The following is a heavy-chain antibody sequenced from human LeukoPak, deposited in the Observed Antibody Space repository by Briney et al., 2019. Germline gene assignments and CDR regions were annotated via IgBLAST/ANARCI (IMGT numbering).Heavy chain of an antibody. CDR2: IRYDGSNK. CDR1: GFTFSGYG. Sequence: GGSLRLSCAASGFTFSGYGMHWVRQAPGKGLEWVAFIRYDGSNKYYADSVKGRFTISRDNSKNTLYLQMNSLRAEDTAVYYCARGVDSYDAFDIWGQGTMVTVSS. V-gene: IGHV3-30*02. D-gene: IGHD3-9*01. J-gene: IGHJ3*02. CDR3: ARGVDSYDAFDI.